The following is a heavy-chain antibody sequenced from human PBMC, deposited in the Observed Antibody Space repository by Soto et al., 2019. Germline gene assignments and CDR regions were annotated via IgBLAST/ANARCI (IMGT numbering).Heavy chain of an antibody. CDR3: ARGVDAGVDV. V-gene: IGHV1-8*01. J-gene: IGHJ6*02. Sequence: QVQLVQSGAEVTKPGASVKVSCKASGYTFTSYDINWVRQATGQGLEWMGWMSPNSGATGYAQKFRGRVTMTRGTSISTAYMELSNLRSEDTAIYYCARGVDAGVDVWGQGSTVTVSS. CDR2: MSPNSGAT. CDR1: GYTFTSYD. D-gene: IGHD1-1*01.